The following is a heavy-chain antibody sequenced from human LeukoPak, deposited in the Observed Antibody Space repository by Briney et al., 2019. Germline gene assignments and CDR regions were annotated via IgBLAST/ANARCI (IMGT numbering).Heavy chain of an antibody. CDR2: IYYTEST. V-gene: IGHV4-59*12. CDR3: ARLVGTYYYDSSGYYPRPDNWFDP. D-gene: IGHD3-22*01. Sequence: PSETLSLTCTVSGGSISNYYWSWIRQPPGKGLEWIGYIYYTESTNYSPSLKSRVTISLDTSKNQFSLKLRSVTAADTAVYYCARLVGTYYYDSSGYYPRPDNWFDPWGQGTLVTVSS. J-gene: IGHJ5*02. CDR1: GGSISNYY.